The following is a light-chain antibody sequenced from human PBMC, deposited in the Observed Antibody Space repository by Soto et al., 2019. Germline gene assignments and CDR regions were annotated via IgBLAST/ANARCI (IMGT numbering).Light chain of an antibody. CDR3: QQYGSSGT. Sequence: EMVVTQSPGTLSLSPGERATLSCRASQSVSNNYLAWYQQKPGQAPRLLLDGASNRATGIPDRFSGSGSGTDFTLTISRLEPEDFAVYYCQQYGSSGTVGQVKKVYIK. V-gene: IGKV3-20*01. CDR2: GAS. J-gene: IGKJ1*01. CDR1: QSVSNNY.